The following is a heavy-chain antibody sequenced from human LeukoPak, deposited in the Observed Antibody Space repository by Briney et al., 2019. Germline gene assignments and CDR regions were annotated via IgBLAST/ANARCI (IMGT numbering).Heavy chain of an antibody. V-gene: IGHV3-48*03. CDR3: ARRVPYYGMDV. D-gene: IGHD2-21*01. CDR2: IGNRGGPI. Sequence: PGGSLRLSCVASGFSFSTYEMNWVRQAPGKGLEWVSSIGNRGGPIHYADSVKGRFTISRDNAKDSLYLQMSSLRAEDTAVYYCARRVPYYGMDVWGQGTTVTVSS. CDR1: GFSFSTYE. J-gene: IGHJ6*02.